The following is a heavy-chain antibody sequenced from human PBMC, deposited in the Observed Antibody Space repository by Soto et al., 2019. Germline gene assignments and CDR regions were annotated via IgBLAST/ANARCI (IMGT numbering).Heavy chain of an antibody. CDR2: VYYNENT. V-gene: IGHV4-39*01. CDR3: ARARKSIAVVANWFDP. Sequence: SETLSLTCSVSGGSISSFTYYWGWIRQPPGKGLEWIGTVYYNENTYYNPSLKSRVTITVDTAKNQFSLNLRSVTAADTAVYYCARARKSIAVVANWFDPWGQGTLVTVSS. D-gene: IGHD6-19*01. CDR1: GGSISSFTYY. J-gene: IGHJ5*02.